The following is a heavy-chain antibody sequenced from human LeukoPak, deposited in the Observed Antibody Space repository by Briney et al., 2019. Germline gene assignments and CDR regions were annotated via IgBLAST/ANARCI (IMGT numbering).Heavy chain of an antibody. D-gene: IGHD2-15*01. CDR2: IYYSGST. V-gene: IGHV4-61*05. CDR3: ARRSVVVVAARHYYYYMDV. CDR1: GGSISSDSYY. J-gene: IGHJ6*03. Sequence: SETLSLTCTVSGGSISSDSYYWGWIRQPPGKGLGWIGYIYYSGSTNYNPSLKSRVTISVDTSKNQFSLKLSSVTAADTAVYYCARRSVVVVAARHYYYYMDVWGKGTTVTISS.